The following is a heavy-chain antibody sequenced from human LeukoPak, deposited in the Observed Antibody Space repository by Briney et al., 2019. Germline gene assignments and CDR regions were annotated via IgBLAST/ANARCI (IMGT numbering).Heavy chain of an antibody. D-gene: IGHD2-2*01. J-gene: IGHJ6*02. CDR2: IWYDGSNK. CDR3: ARGPDIVVVPANYGMDV. CDR1: GFTFSSYG. Sequence: GRSLRLSCAASGFTFSSYGMHWVRQAPGKGLEWVAVIWYDGSNKYYAGSVKGRFTISRDNSKNTLYLQMNSLRAEDTAVYYCARGPDIVVVPANYGMDVWGQGTTVTVSS. V-gene: IGHV3-33*01.